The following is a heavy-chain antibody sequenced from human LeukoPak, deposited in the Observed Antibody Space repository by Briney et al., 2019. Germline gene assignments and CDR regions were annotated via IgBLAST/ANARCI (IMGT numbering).Heavy chain of an antibody. J-gene: IGHJ4*02. CDR2: ISYIGNNK. V-gene: IGHV3-30-3*01. D-gene: IGHD6-13*01. CDR1: GFTFNNYA. CDR3: ARDLSIAAADYYFDY. Sequence: PGGSLRLSCAASGFTFNNYAIHWGRQAPGKGLEWVAVISYIGNNKYYADSVKGRFTISRDNSKNTLYLQMNSLRAEDTAVYYCARDLSIAAADYYFDYWGQGTLVTVSS.